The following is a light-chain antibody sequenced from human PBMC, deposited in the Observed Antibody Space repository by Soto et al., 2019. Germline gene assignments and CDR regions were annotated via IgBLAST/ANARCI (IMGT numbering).Light chain of an antibody. CDR3: ASWDDNLNGGV. V-gene: IGLV1-44*01. J-gene: IGLJ3*02. Sequence: QSVLTQPPSASGTPGQRVTISCSRTSSNIGTYTVNWYQQLPGTAPKLLIYTDYQRPSGVPDRFSGSKSGTSASLAINGLHSEDEADYYCASWDDNLNGGVFGGGTKLTVL. CDR1: SSNIGTYT. CDR2: TDY.